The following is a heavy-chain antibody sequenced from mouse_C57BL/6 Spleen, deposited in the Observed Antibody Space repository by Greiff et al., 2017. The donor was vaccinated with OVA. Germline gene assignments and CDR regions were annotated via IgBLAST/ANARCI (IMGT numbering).Heavy chain of an antibody. J-gene: IGHJ4*01. V-gene: IGHV2-2*01. D-gene: IGHD2-4*01. Sequence: VNVVESGPGLVQPSQSLSITCTVSGFSLTSYGVHWVRQSPGKGLEWLGVIWSGGSTDYNAAFISRLSISKDNSKSQVFFKMNSLQADDTAIYYCARNSYDYESYAMDYWGQGTSVTVSS. CDR3: ARNSYDYESYAMDY. CDR2: IWSGGST. CDR1: GFSLTSYG.